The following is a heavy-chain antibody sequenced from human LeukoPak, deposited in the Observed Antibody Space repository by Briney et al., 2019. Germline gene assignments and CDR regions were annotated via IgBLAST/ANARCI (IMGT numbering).Heavy chain of an antibody. CDR2: IYYTGST. CDR3: ARRLRAYAYVFDY. CDR1: GDSISSSSYY. J-gene: IGHJ4*02. Sequence: SETLSLTCSVSGDSISSSSYYWGWLRQPPGKGLEWIGSIYYTGSTYYNPSLKSRVTISVDTSNNQFSLKLSSVTAADTAVYYCARRLRAYAYVFDYWGQGTLVTVSS. D-gene: IGHD3-10*02. V-gene: IGHV4-39*01.